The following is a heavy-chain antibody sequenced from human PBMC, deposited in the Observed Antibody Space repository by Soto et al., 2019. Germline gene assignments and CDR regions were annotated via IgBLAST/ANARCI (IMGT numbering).Heavy chain of an antibody. V-gene: IGHV4-31*03. CDR1: GGSISSGGYY. D-gene: IGHD3-22*01. J-gene: IGHJ4*02. CDR2: IYYSGST. Sequence: QVQLQESGPGLVKPSQTLSLTCTVSGGSISSGGYYWSWIRQHPGKGLEWIGYIYYSGSTYYNPSLKSRVTISVDTSKNQFSLKLSSVTAADTAVYYCASAPVPPGVDSSGYYPDYFDYWGQGTLVTVSP. CDR3: ASAPVPPGVDSSGYYPDYFDY.